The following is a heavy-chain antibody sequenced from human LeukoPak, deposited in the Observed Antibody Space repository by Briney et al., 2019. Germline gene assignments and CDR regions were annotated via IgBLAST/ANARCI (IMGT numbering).Heavy chain of an antibody. CDR1: GFTFSSYA. J-gene: IGHJ6*02. CDR3: ANLYGDSSNGMDV. V-gene: IGHV3-23*01. CDR2: ISASGGTT. D-gene: IGHD4-17*01. Sequence: AASLRLSCVASGFTFSSYAMTWVRQAPGKGLEWVSAISASGGTTYYEDSVKGRFTISRDNSKNTVHLQMNSLRAEDTAVYYCANLYGDSSNGMDVWGQGTTVTVSS.